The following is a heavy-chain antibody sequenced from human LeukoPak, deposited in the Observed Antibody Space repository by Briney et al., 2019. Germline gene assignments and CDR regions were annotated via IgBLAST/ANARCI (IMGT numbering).Heavy chain of an antibody. CDR1: GFTFSGSA. CDR3: TTIAVAGLVDY. CDR2: IRSKANRYST. D-gene: IGHD6-19*01. Sequence: GGSLRLSSAVSGFTFSGSAMQWVRQASGEGLGWVGRIRSKANRYSTAYAASEKGMVHSSPHDYKKAADLQMNSLKTEDTAVYYCTTIAVAGLVDYWGQGTLVTVSS. V-gene: IGHV3-73*01. J-gene: IGHJ4*02.